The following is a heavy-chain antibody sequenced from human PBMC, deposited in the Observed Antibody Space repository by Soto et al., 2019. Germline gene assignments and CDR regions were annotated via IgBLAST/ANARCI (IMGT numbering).Heavy chain of an antibody. CDR3: TTDSRTSLPEIRFDY. CDR2: VKSKTDGGSS. J-gene: IGHJ4*01. Sequence: EVQLVESGGTLVKPGGSLRLSCVASGFPFSNAWINWVRQVPGKGLEWVGRVKSKTDGGSSDYAAAVKGRFAVSRDDSRNILYLQMNSLKIEDTGVYYCTTDSRTSLPEIRFDYWGHGTQVTVSS. V-gene: IGHV3-15*07. D-gene: IGHD2-8*01. CDR1: GFPFSNAW.